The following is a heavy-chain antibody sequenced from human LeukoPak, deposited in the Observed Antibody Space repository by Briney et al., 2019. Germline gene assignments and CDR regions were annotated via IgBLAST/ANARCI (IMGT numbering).Heavy chain of an antibody. V-gene: IGHV3-49*03. Sequence: GGSLRLSCTASGFTFGDYAMSWFRQAPGKGLEWVGFIRSKAYGGTIDYAASVKGRFSISRDDSKSIAYLQMNSLKTEDTAVYYCARKGGDTAIPDAFDIWGQGTMVTVSS. CDR3: ARKGGDTAIPDAFDI. J-gene: IGHJ3*02. D-gene: IGHD5-18*01. CDR2: IRSKAYGGTI. CDR1: GFTFGDYA.